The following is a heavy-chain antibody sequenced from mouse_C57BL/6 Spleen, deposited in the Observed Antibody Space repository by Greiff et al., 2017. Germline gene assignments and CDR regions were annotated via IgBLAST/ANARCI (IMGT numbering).Heavy chain of an antibody. Sequence: EVMLVESGGGLVKPGGSLKLSCAASGFTFSDYGMHWVRQAPEKGLEWVAYISSGSSTIYYADTVKGRFTISRDTANNPLFLQMPILRSDETAMYFCARAGLRAGYFDYWGQGTTLTVSS. CDR2: ISSGSSTI. J-gene: IGHJ2*01. CDR3: ARAGLRAGYFDY. V-gene: IGHV5-17*01. D-gene: IGHD2-2*01. CDR1: GFTFSDYG.